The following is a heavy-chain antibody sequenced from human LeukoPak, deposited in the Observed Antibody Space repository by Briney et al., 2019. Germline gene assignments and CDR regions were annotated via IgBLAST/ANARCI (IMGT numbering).Heavy chain of an antibody. D-gene: IGHD2-15*01. CDR2: ITSTSSYA. V-gene: IGHV3-11*06. CDR3: AKDALYCSGGSCYPRGFDY. CDR1: GFTFSDYY. Sequence: PGGSLRLSCVASGFTFSDYYMSWVRQAPGKGLEWVSYITSTSSYANYADSVKGRFTISRDNAKNSLYLQMNSLRADDTAVYYCAKDALYCSGGSCYPRGFDYWGQGTLVTVSS. J-gene: IGHJ4*02.